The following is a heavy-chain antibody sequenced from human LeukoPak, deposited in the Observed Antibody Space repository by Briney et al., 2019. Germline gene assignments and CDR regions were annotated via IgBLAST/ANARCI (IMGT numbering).Heavy chain of an antibody. Sequence: SETLSLTCSVSGGATIGYYWTWIRQPAGKGLEWIGRIYTSGSTDYNPSLKSRVTMSIDTSKNLFSPKLTSATAADTAVYYCARSRFREGHFDFWGQGTLVTVSS. CDR1: GGATIGYY. V-gene: IGHV4-4*07. J-gene: IGHJ4*02. D-gene: IGHD2-21*01. CDR3: ARSRFREGHFDF. CDR2: IYTSGST.